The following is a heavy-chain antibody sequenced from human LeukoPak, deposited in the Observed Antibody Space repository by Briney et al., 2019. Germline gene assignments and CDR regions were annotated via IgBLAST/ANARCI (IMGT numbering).Heavy chain of an antibody. CDR3: ARDKIVVVTAPDAFHI. J-gene: IGHJ3*02. CDR1: GGSFSGYY. V-gene: IGHV4-34*01. D-gene: IGHD2-21*02. CDR2: INHSGST. Sequence: SETLSLTCAVYGGSFSGYYWSWIRQPPGKGLEWIGEINHSGSTNYNPSLKSRVTISVDTSKKQFSLKLSSVTAADTAVYYCARDKIVVVTAPDAFHIWGQGTMVTVSS.